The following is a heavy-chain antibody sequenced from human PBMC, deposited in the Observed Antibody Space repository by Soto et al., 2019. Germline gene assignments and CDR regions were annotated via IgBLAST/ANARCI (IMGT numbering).Heavy chain of an antibody. J-gene: IGHJ4*02. V-gene: IGHV3-23*01. CDR3: ATCSGGSCYHPFDY. CDR1: GFNFSSYA. CDR2: ISGGGDST. Sequence: GGSLRLSWAASGFNFSSYAMTWVRQAPGKGLEWVSAISGGGDSTYYADSVKGRFTISRDNSKNTLYLQMNSLRAEDTAVYYCATCSGGSCYHPFDYWGQGTQVTVSS. D-gene: IGHD2-15*01.